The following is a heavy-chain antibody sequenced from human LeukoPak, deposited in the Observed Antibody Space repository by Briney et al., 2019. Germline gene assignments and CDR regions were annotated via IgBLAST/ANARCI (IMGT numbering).Heavy chain of an antibody. J-gene: IGHJ4*02. D-gene: IGHD2-15*01. CDR2: IYTSGST. Sequence: SETLSLTCTVSGGSISSYYWSWIRQPAGKGLEWVGRIYTSGSTGYNPSLKSRVTMSVDTSKSQFSLKLSSVTAADTAVYYCARVDLRAAYFDYWGQGTLVTVSS. CDR1: GGSISSYY. CDR3: ARVDLRAAYFDY. V-gene: IGHV4-4*07.